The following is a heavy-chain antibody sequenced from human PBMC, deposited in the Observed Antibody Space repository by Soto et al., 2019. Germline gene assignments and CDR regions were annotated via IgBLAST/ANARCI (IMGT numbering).Heavy chain of an antibody. Sequence: SETLSLTCTVSGGSISSGDYYWSWIRQPPGKGLEWIGYIYYSGSTYYNPSLKSRVTISVDTSKNQFSLKLSSVTAADTAVYYCAGAEGKYQLPSDYWGQGALVTVSS. CDR1: GGSISSGDYY. D-gene: IGHD2-2*01. J-gene: IGHJ4*02. V-gene: IGHV4-30-4*01. CDR2: IYYSGST. CDR3: AGAEGKYQLPSDY.